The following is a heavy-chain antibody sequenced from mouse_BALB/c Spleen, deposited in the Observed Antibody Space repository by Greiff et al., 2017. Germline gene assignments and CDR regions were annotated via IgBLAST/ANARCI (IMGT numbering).Heavy chain of an antibody. CDR2: IWGDGST. CDR3: ARAGEYYRYAMDY. J-gene: IGHJ4*01. D-gene: IGHD1-1*02. CDR1: GFSLTGYG. V-gene: IGHV2-6-7*01. Sequence: VQLVESGPGLVAPSQSLSITCTVSGFSLTGYGVNWVRQPPGKGLEWLGMIWGDGSTDYNSALKSRLSISKDNSKSQVFLKMNSLQTDDTARYYCARAGEYYRYAMDYWGQGTSVTVSS.